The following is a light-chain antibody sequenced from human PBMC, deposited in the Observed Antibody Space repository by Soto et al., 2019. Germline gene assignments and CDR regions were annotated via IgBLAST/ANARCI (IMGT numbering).Light chain of an antibody. CDR3: QQYSSSPRT. V-gene: IGKV3-20*01. CDR2: GAS. CDR1: QSVSSSY. Sequence: EIVMTQSPATLSVSPGERATLSCRASQSVSSSYLAWYRQKPGQAPRLLIHGASSRATGIPDRFSGSGSGTDFSLTISRLEPEDFAVYHCQQYSSSPRTFGQGTRLENK. J-gene: IGKJ5*01.